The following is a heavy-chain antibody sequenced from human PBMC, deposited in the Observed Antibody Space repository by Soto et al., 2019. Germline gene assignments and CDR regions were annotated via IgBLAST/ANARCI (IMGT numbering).Heavy chain of an antibody. V-gene: IGHV1-18*01. J-gene: IGHJ3*02. CDR3: ARDVGTMIVVSDGLDI. CDR1: GYTFTSYG. D-gene: IGHD3-22*01. CDR2: ISVYNDNT. Sequence: QVQLVQSGTDVRKPGASVKVSCKASGYTFTSYGFSWVRQAPGQGLEWIGWISVYNDNTNYAPKFQDRVTMTTDTSTNTAYMELRRLRSDDTAVYYCARDVGTMIVVSDGLDILGQGTQVTVSS.